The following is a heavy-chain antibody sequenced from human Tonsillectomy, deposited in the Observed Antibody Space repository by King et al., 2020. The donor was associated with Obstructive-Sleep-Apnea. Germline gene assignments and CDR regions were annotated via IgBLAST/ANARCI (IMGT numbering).Heavy chain of an antibody. V-gene: IGHV3-23*04. J-gene: IGHJ4*02. D-gene: IGHD6-6*01. Sequence: QLVQSGGGLVQPWGSLRLSCAASGFTFSSYVMSWVRQAPGKGLEWVSAISDSGGSTYYADAVNGRFTIPRDNSKNTLYLQRNSLRAEDTAVYYCAKGDIAARPGYFDYWGQGTLVTVSS. CDR3: AKGDIAARPGYFDY. CDR1: GFTFSSYV. CDR2: ISDSGGST.